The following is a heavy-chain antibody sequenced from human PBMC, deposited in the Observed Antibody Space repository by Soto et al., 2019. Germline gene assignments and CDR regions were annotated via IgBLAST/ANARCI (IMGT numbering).Heavy chain of an antibody. V-gene: IGHV3-30*18. J-gene: IGHJ6*02. CDR3: AKEARWYSNSAYYYYGMDV. D-gene: IGHD6-13*01. Sequence: GGSLRLSCAASGFTFSSYGMHWVRQAPGKGLEWVAVISYDGSNKYYADSVKGRFTISRDNSKNTLYLQMNSLRAEDTAVYYCAKEARWYSNSAYYYYGMDVWGQGTTVTVSS. CDR1: GFTFSSYG. CDR2: ISYDGSNK.